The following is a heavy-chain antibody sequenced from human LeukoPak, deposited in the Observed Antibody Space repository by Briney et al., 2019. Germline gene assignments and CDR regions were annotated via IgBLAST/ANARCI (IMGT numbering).Heavy chain of an antibody. CDR3: AKDKRDEIFGVVRTLLDY. CDR1: GFTFSDYY. Sequence: PGGSLRLSCAASGFTFSDYYMSWLRQAPGKGLEWLSYISSSGGRIYYADSVKGRFTISRDNDKRSLYLQLNSLRAEDTAVYYCAKDKRDEIFGVVRTLLDYWGQGTLVTVPS. J-gene: IGHJ4*02. D-gene: IGHD3-3*01. CDR2: ISSSGGRI. V-gene: IGHV3-11*01.